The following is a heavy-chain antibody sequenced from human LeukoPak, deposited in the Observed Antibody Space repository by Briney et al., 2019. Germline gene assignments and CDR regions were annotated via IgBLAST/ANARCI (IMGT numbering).Heavy chain of an antibody. D-gene: IGHD2-2*02. CDR2: IYHSGST. Sequence: GSLRLSCAASGFTFSSYAMSWVRQAPGKGLEWIGEIYHSGSTNYNPSLKSRVTISVDTSKNQFSLKLSSVTAADTAVYYCAGLGYGYCSSTSCYTPNYWGQGTLVTVSS. J-gene: IGHJ4*02. CDR3: AGLGYGYCSSTSCYTPNY. CDR1: GFTFSSYA. V-gene: IGHV4-34*08.